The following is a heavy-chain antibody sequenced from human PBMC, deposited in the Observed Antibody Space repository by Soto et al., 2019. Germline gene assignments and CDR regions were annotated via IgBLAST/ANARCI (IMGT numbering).Heavy chain of an antibody. Sequence: TLSLTCTVSGGSISSTSYYWVWIRQPPGKGLEWIGSFYYSGSTYYNPSLKSRVTISVDTSENQFSLKLSSVTAADTAVYYCARQVVDGTVAGTGSFDYWGQGTLVTVSS. CDR1: GGSISSTSYY. D-gene: IGHD6-19*01. CDR2: FYYSGST. V-gene: IGHV4-39*01. J-gene: IGHJ4*02. CDR3: ARQVVDGTVAGTGSFDY.